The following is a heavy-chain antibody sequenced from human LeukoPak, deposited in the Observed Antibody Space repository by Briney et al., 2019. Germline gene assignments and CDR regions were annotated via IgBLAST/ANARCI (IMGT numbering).Heavy chain of an antibody. J-gene: IGHJ4*02. D-gene: IGHD2-2*01. V-gene: IGHV3-30*04. CDR1: GFTFSSYA. CDR3: AREAILCLDY. Sequence: PGGSLRLSCAASGFTFSSYAMHWVRQAPGKGLEWVAVISYDGSNKYYADSVKGRFTISRDNSKNTLYLQMNSLRAEDTAVYYCAREAILCLDYWDQGTLVTVSS. CDR2: ISYDGSNK.